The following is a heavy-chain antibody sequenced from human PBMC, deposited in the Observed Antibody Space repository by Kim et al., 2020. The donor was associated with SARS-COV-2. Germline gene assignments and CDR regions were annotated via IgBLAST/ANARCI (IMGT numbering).Heavy chain of an antibody. V-gene: IGHV4-59*08. CDR1: GGSISSYY. D-gene: IGHD6-13*01. Sequence: SETLSLTCTVSGGSISSYYWSWIRQPPGKGLEWIGYIYYSGSTNYNPSLKSRVTISVDTSKNQFSLKLSSVTAADTAVYYCARLQYSSSWANVGGFDYWGQGTLVTVSS. J-gene: IGHJ4*02. CDR2: IYYSGST. CDR3: ARLQYSSSWANVGGFDY.